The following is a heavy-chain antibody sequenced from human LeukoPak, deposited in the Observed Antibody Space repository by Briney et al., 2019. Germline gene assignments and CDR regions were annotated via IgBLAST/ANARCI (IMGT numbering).Heavy chain of an antibody. V-gene: IGHV4-59*08. CDR3: ARHVRDCSGGTCYSTSPFDY. Sequence: PSETLSLTCTVSGASISSYYWSWIRQPPGKGLEWIGYIYYSGSTNYNPSLKSRVTISVDTSKNQLSLKLSSVTAADTAVYYCARHVRDCSGGTCYSTSPFDYWGQGTLVTVSS. CDR2: IYYSGST. D-gene: IGHD2-15*01. CDR1: GASISSYY. J-gene: IGHJ4*02.